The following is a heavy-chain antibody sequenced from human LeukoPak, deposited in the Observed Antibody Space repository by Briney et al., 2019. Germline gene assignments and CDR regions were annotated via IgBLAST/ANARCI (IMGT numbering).Heavy chain of an antibody. V-gene: IGHV1-69*13. CDR1: GGTFSSYA. J-gene: IGHJ4*02. D-gene: IGHD6-19*01. CDR2: IIPIFGTA. CDR3: ARQASGRYKYFDY. Sequence: AASVKVSCKASGGTFSSYAISWVRQAPGQGLEWMGGIIPIFGTANYAQKFQGRVTITADESTSTAYMELSSLRSEDTAVYYCARQASGRYKYFDYWGQGTLVTVSS.